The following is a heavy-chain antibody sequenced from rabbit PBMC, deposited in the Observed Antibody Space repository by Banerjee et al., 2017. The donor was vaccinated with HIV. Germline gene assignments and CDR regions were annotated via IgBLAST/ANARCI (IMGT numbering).Heavy chain of an antibody. J-gene: IGHJ4*01. D-gene: IGHD2-1*01. CDR3: ARESGNPIYGDGGFDL. CDR1: GFSFSNGYV. V-gene: IGHV1S45*01. CDR2: INAIRGDT. Sequence: QEQLEESGGDLVKPEGSLTLTCTAPGFSFSNGYVLCWVCQAPGKGLERIACINAIRGDTIYATWAKGRFTTSKASWTTITQQMTSLTATHTASNFCARESGNPIYGDGGFDLWDPGTLVTVS.